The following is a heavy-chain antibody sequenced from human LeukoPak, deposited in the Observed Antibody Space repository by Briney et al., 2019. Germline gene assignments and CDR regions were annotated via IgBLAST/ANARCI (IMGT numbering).Heavy chain of an antibody. CDR3: ARGLDLEGLDA. J-gene: IGHJ5*02. CDR1: GGSFSDYN. D-gene: IGHD1-1*01. Sequence: PSETLSLTCGVSGGSFSDYNWSWLRQSPEKGLEWIGEINDSGMTHYNPSLQSRVTISGDTSNRQFSLRLKSLPAADTAVYFCARGLDLEGLDAWGPGTLVTVSS. CDR2: INDSGMT. V-gene: IGHV4-34*01.